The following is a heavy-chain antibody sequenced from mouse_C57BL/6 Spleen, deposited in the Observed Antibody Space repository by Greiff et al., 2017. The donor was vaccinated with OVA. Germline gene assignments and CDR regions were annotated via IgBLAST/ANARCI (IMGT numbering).Heavy chain of an antibody. J-gene: IGHJ3*01. V-gene: IGHV1-72*01. CDR1: GYTFTSYW. CDR2: IDPNSGGT. D-gene: IGHD1-1*01. CDR3: ARENYGRSYLFAY. Sequence: QVQLQQPGAELVKPGASVKLSCKASGYTFTSYWMHWVKQRPGRGLEWIGRIDPNSGGTKYNEKFKSKATLTVDKPSSTAYMQLSSLTSEDAAVYYCARENYGRSYLFAYWGQGALVTVSA.